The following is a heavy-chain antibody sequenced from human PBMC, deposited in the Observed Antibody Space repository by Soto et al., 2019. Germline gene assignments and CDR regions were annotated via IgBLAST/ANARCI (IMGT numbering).Heavy chain of an antibody. CDR3: ARVWDIVVVPAAKSNYYMDV. Sequence: PSETLSLTCAVYGGSFRGYYWTWIRQPPGKGLEWIGEINHRRSTNYNPSLKSRVTISVDTSKNQFSLKLSSVTAADTAVYYCARVWDIVVVPAAKSNYYMDVWGKGTTVTVSS. D-gene: IGHD2-2*01. CDR1: GGSFRGYY. CDR2: INHRRST. V-gene: IGHV4-34*01. J-gene: IGHJ6*03.